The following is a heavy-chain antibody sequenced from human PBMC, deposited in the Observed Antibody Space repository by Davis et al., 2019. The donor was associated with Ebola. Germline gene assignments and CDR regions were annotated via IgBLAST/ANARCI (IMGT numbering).Heavy chain of an antibody. Sequence: GESLKISCSASGFTFDDSALPWVRQAPGKGLEWVSGINWNGGSTGYADSVKGRFTISRDNAKNSLYLRLNSLRAEDTAVYYCTPEPNYLNYFASWGQGTLVTVSS. CDR2: INWNGGST. CDR3: TPEPNYLNYFAS. D-gene: IGHD5-24*01. J-gene: IGHJ4*02. CDR1: GFTFDDSA. V-gene: IGHV3-20*04.